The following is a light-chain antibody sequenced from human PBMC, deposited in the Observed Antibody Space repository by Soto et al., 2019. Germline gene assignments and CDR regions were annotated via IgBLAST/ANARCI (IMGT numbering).Light chain of an antibody. Sequence: QAVVTQPPSVSGAPGQRVTISCTGRSSNIGAGYDVHWYRQLPGTAPKLLIYGNNNRPTGVPDRFSGSKSGTSASLAITGLQAEDEADYYCQSYDSSLNDVFGTGTKLTVL. V-gene: IGLV1-40*01. CDR1: SSNIGAGYD. J-gene: IGLJ1*01. CDR3: QSYDSSLNDV. CDR2: GNN.